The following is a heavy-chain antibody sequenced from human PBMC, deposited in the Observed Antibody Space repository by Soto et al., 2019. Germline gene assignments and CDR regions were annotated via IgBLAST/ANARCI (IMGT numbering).Heavy chain of an antibody. CDR2: IIPIFGTA. Sequence: QVQLVQSGAEVKKPGSSVKVSCKASGGTFSSYAISWVRQALGQGLEWMGGIIPIFGTANYAQKFQGRVTITADESTSTAYMELSSLRSEDTAVYYCATDGDCTNGVCPAYYFDYWGQGTLVTVSS. J-gene: IGHJ4*02. D-gene: IGHD2-8*01. CDR3: ATDGDCTNGVCPAYYFDY. V-gene: IGHV1-69*12. CDR1: GGTFSSYA.